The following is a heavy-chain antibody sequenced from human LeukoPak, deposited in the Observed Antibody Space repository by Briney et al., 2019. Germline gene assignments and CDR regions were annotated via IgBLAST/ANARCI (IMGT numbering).Heavy chain of an antibody. CDR2: IYSGGST. J-gene: IGHJ4*02. CDR1: GFTVSSNY. D-gene: IGHD6-13*01. Sequence: GGSLRLSCAASGFTVSSNYMSWVRQAPGKGLEWVSVIYSGGSTYYADSVKGRFTISRDNSKNTLYLQMNSLRAEDTAVYYCASSAAEYLYYFDYWGQGTLVTVSS. CDR3: ASSAAEYLYYFDY. V-gene: IGHV3-66*01.